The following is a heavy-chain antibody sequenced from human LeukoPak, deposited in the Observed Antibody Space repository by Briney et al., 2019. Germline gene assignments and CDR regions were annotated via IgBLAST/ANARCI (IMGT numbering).Heavy chain of an antibody. Sequence: ASVKVSCKASGYTFTSYDIHWVRQATRQGLEWMGWMNPNRGNTGYAQKFQGRVTMTRNTSISTAYMELSSLRSEDTAVYYCASPVPGIAAAGTEYYYGMDVWGQGTTVTVSS. CDR3: ASPVPGIAAAGTEYYYGMDV. V-gene: IGHV1-8*01. J-gene: IGHJ6*02. CDR2: MNPNRGNT. D-gene: IGHD6-13*01. CDR1: GYTFTSYD.